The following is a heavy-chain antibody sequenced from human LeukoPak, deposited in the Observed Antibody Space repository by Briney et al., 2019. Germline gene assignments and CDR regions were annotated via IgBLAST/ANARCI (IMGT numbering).Heavy chain of an antibody. CDR3: ARSYYDTRGRFDP. Sequence: SETLSLACTVSGYSISNGYYWGWVRQPPGKGLEWIGTIHHSGTTYYSPSLRSRVTTSVDTSKNQFSLSLSSVTAADTAVYYCARSYYDTRGRFDPWGQGTLVTVSS. J-gene: IGHJ5*02. V-gene: IGHV4-38-2*02. D-gene: IGHD3-22*01. CDR2: IHHSGTT. CDR1: GYSISNGYY.